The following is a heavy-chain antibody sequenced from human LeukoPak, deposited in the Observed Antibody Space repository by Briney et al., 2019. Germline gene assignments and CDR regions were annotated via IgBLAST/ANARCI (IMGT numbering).Heavy chain of an antibody. V-gene: IGHV4-34*01. CDR2: INHSGST. D-gene: IGHD3-22*01. Sequence: SETLSLTCAVYGGSFSGYYWSWIRQPPGKGLEWIGEINHSGSTNYNLSLKSRVTISVDTSKNQFSLKLSSVTAADTAVYYCARGRRPDYYDSSGYYGYWGQGTLVTVSS. J-gene: IGHJ4*02. CDR3: ARGRRPDYYDSSGYYGY. CDR1: GGSFSGYY.